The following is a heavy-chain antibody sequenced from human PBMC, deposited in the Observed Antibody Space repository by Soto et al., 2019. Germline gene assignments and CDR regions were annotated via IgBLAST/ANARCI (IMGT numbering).Heavy chain of an antibody. Sequence: SETLSLTCTVSGGSISSYYWSWIRQPPGKGLEWIGYIYYSGSTNYNPSLKSRVTISVDTSKNQFSLKLSSVTAADTAVYYCARAKSGTTVRYYYYGMDVWGQGTTVTVSS. V-gene: IGHV4-59*01. D-gene: IGHD1-7*01. CDR1: GGSISSYY. J-gene: IGHJ6*02. CDR3: ARAKSGTTVRYYYYGMDV. CDR2: IYYSGST.